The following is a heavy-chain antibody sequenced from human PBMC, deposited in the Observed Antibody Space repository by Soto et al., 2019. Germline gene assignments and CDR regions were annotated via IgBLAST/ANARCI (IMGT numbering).Heavy chain of an antibody. CDR1: GGSISSGGYS. V-gene: IGHV4-30-2*01. D-gene: IGHD6-19*01. Sequence: QLQLQESGSGLVKPSQTLSLTCAVSGGSISSGGYSWSWIRQPPGKGLEWIGYIYHSGSTYYNPSLKSRVTRSVDRPKNQFSLKLSSVTAADTAVYYCARAGGLGAVAADYWGQGTLVTVSS. J-gene: IGHJ4*02. CDR2: IYHSGST. CDR3: ARAGGLGAVAADY.